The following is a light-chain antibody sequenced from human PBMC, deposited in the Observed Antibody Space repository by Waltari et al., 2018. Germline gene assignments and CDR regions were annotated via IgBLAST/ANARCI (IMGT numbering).Light chain of an antibody. V-gene: IGKV1-5*03. CDR3: QQYNSYPT. CDR2: KAS. Sequence: DIQMTQSPSTLSASVGYRVTITCRASQSISSRLDWYQQKPGKAPKLLIYKASSLVSGVPSRFSGSGSGTEFTLTISRLQPDDFATYYCQQYNSYPTFGQGTKLEIK. J-gene: IGKJ2*01. CDR1: QSISSR.